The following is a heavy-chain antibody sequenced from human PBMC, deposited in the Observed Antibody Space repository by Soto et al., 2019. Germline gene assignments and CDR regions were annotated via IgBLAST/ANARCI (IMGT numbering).Heavy chain of an antibody. CDR2: IYSGGST. V-gene: IGHV3-53*04. D-gene: IGHD6-13*01. Sequence: EVQLVESGGGLVQPGGSLRLSCAASDFTVSSNYMSWVCQAPGKGLEWVSIIYSGGSTYYADSVKGRFTISRHNSKNTLYLQMNSLRAEDTAVYYCAGSSPLFYWGQGTLVTVSS. CDR3: AGSSPLFY. CDR1: DFTVSSNY. J-gene: IGHJ4*02.